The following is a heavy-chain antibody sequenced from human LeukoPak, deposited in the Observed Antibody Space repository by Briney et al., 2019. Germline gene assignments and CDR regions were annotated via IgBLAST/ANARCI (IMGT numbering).Heavy chain of an antibody. CDR1: GYTFTGYY. D-gene: IGHD3-22*01. CDR3: ARGVVTTLSKYYFDY. CDR2: INPNSGGT. J-gene: IGHJ4*02. Sequence: ASVKVSCKASGYTFTGYYMHWVRQAPGQGLEWMGRINPNSGGTNYAQKFQGRVTMTRDTSISTAYMELSRLRSDDTAVYYCARGVVTTLSKYYFDYWGQGTLVTVSS. V-gene: IGHV1-2*06.